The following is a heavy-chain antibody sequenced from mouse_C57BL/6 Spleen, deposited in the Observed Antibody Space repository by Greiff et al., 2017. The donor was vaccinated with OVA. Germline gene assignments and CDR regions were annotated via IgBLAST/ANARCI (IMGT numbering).Heavy chain of an antibody. CDR3: ASKEGYSNFAWFAD. V-gene: IGHV1-53*01. CDR1: GYTFTSYW. J-gene: IGHJ3*01. Sequence: QVQLQQPGTELVKPGASVKLSCKASGYTFTSYWMHWVKQRPGQGLEWIGIINPSNGGTNYNEKFKSKATLTVDKSSSTAYMQLSSLTSEDSAVYYCASKEGYSNFAWFADWGQGTLVTVSA. CDR2: INPSNGGT. D-gene: IGHD2-5*01.